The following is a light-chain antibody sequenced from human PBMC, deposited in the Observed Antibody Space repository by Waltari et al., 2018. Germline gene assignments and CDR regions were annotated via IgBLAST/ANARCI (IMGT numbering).Light chain of an antibody. CDR3: QQTYSAPYT. Sequence: DIQMTQSPSSLSASVGDRLTITCRASQSITTYLNWFQHKPGKAPDLLIYAVSNLQSGVPSRFIGSGSGTDFTLTISSLQPEDFATYYCQQTYSAPYTFGQGTKLEIK. J-gene: IGKJ2*01. V-gene: IGKV1-39*01. CDR2: AVS. CDR1: QSITTY.